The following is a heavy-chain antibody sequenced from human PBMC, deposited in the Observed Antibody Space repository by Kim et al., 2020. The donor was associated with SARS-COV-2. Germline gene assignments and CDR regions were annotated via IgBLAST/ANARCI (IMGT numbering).Heavy chain of an antibody. CDR3: ARIPGGSSSWYYFDH. CDR1: GFSFSDYY. V-gene: IGHV3-11*03. Sequence: GGSLRPSCAASGFSFSDYYMIWIRQTPGKGLEWVSYISGNTGYTNYADSVKGRFTISRDNTKNSLYLQMTSLRAEDTALYYCARIPGGSSSWYYFDHWG. CDR2: ISGNTGYT. D-gene: IGHD6-13*01. J-gene: IGHJ4*01.